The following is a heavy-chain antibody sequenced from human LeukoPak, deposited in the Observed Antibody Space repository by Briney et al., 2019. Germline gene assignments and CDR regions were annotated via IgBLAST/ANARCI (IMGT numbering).Heavy chain of an antibody. CDR3: AKDLRQVRAYYFDY. J-gene: IGHJ4*02. Sequence: GGSLRLSCAASRFTFSSYVMKWVRQVPGKGLEWVSSISTSSSYIYYADSVKGRFTISRDNAKNSLYLQMNSLRAEDTAVYYCAKDLRQVRAYYFDYWGQGTLVTVSS. CDR2: ISTSSSYI. D-gene: IGHD3-10*01. V-gene: IGHV3-21*04. CDR1: RFTFSSYV.